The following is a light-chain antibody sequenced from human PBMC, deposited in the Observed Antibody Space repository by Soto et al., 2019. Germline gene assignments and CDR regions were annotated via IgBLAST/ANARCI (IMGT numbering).Light chain of an antibody. J-gene: IGKJ4*01. V-gene: IGKV3-11*01. CDR2: DAS. CDR1: QSVSSY. Sequence: EIVLTQSPVTLSLSPGERATLSCRASQSVSSYLAWYRHKPGQAPRLLIYDASSRATGIPDRFSGSGSGTDFTLAISSLEPEDFAVYYCQQRSNWPLTFGGGTKVDIK. CDR3: QQRSNWPLT.